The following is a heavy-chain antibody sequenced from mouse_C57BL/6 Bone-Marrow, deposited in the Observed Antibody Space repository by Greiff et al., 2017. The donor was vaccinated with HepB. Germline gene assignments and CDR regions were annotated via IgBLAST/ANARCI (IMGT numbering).Heavy chain of an antibody. CDR3: ARVDLCYDYDGGY. CDR2: IYHRSGNT. CDR1: GYTFTSYG. D-gene: IGHD2-4*01. J-gene: IGHJ2*01. Sequence: VQLQESGAELARPGASVKLSCKASGYTFTSYGISWVKQRTGQGLEWIGEIYHRSGNTYYNEKFKGKATLTADKSSSTPYMELRSLTSEDSAVYFCARVDLCYDYDGGYWGQGTTLTVSS. V-gene: IGHV1-81*01.